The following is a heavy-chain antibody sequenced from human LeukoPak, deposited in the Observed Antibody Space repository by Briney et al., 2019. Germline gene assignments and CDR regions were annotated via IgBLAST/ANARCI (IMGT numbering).Heavy chain of an antibody. Sequence: SVTVSFKASGGTFISYAISWVRQAPGQGLEWMGGIIPIFGTANYAQKFQGRVTITTDESTSTAYMELSSLRSEDTAVYYCARSLAWLQGDYYYYYYMDVWGKGTTVTVSS. V-gene: IGHV1-69*05. J-gene: IGHJ6*03. D-gene: IGHD5-12*01. CDR2: IIPIFGTA. CDR1: GGTFISYA. CDR3: ARSLAWLQGDYYYYYYMDV.